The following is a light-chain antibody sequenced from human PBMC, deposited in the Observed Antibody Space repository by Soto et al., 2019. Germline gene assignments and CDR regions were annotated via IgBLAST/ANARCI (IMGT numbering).Light chain of an antibody. CDR3: CSYAGSSTFVV. CDR2: EVS. CDR1: SSDVGSYNL. J-gene: IGLJ2*01. V-gene: IGLV2-23*02. Sequence: QSVLNQPASVSGSPGQSITISYTGTSSDVGSYNLVSWYQQHPGKAPKLMIYEVSKRPSGVSNRFSGSKSGNTASLTISGLQAEDEADYYCCSYAGSSTFVVFGGGTKVTVL.